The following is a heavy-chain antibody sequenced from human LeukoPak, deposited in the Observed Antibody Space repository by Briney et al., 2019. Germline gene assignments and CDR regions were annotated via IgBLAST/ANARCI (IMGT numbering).Heavy chain of an antibody. Sequence: PSETLSLTCAVYGGSFSGYYWGWIRQPPGKGLEWIGSIYYSGSTYYNPSLKSRVTISVDTSKSQFSLKLSSVTAADTAVYYCASRGLGNSYYYYGMDVWGQGTTVTVSS. CDR1: GGSFSGYY. CDR3: ASRGLGNSYYYYGMDV. V-gene: IGHV4-39*01. CDR2: IYYSGST. D-gene: IGHD3-16*01. J-gene: IGHJ6*02.